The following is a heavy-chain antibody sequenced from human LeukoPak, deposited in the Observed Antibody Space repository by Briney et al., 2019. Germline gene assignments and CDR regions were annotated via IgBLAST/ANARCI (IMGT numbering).Heavy chain of an antibody. Sequence: GGSLRLSCTASGFTFSSYSLNWVRQAPGKGLEWVSSVSTGSNYIYYADSVKGRFTISRDNDKNSLYLQMNSLRAEDTAVFYCARDRGGDGDTAMLDSWGQGALVTVSS. J-gene: IGHJ5*02. CDR3: ARDRGGDGDTAMLDS. V-gene: IGHV3-21*01. CDR2: VSTGSNYI. D-gene: IGHD5-18*01. CDR1: GFTFSSYS.